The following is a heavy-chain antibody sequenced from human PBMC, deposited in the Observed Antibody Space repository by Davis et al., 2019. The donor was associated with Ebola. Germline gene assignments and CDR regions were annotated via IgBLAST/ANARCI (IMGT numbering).Heavy chain of an antibody. V-gene: IGHV1-18*01. Sequence: AASVTVSCKASGYTFTSYGISWVRQAPGQGLEWVGWISAYNGKTDYAQKFQGRLTMTTETSTSTAYMEMRSLTSDDTAVYYCARVYDILTGPPVYWGQGTLVTVSS. CDR1: GYTFTSYG. CDR3: ARVYDILTGPPVY. CDR2: ISAYNGKT. J-gene: IGHJ4*02. D-gene: IGHD3-9*01.